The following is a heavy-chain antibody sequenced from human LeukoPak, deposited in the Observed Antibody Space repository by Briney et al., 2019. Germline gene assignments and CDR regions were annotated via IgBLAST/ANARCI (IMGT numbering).Heavy chain of an antibody. CDR1: GGSINSYY. D-gene: IGHD3-22*01. V-gene: IGHV4-59*01. Sequence: PSETLSLTCTVSGGSINSYYWSWIRQPPGKGLEWIGYIYYSGSTNYNPSLKSRVTISVDTSKNQFSLKLSSVTAADTAVYYCARGAPYYYDSSGYLLDYWGQGTLVTVSS. CDR2: IYYSGST. CDR3: ARGAPYYYDSSGYLLDY. J-gene: IGHJ4*02.